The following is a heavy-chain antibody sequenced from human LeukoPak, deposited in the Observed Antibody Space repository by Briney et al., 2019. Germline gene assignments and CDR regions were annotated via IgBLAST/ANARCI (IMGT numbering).Heavy chain of an antibody. Sequence: SETLSLTCTVSGGSISIYYWSWIRQPPGKGLESIGYMHHSGIANYNPSLKSRVTLSMDTSKNQFSLKLSSVTAADTAVYYCARTAREFDYWGQGTLVTVSS. CDR1: GGSISIYY. V-gene: IGHV4-59*01. CDR3: ARTAREFDY. D-gene: IGHD5-18*01. CDR2: MHHSGIA. J-gene: IGHJ4*02.